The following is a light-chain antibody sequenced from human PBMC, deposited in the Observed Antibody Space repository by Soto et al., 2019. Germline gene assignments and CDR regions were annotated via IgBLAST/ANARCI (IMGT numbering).Light chain of an antibody. CDR3: SSYTSSSTPVV. V-gene: IGLV2-14*01. CDR1: SSDVGGYNY. CDR2: DAS. J-gene: IGLJ2*01. Sequence: QSALTQPASVSGSPGQSIPISCTGTSSDVGGYNYVSWYQQHPGKAPKLMIYDASNRPSGVSNRFSGSKSGNTASLTISGLQAEDEADYYCSSYTSSSTPVVFGGGTKLTVL.